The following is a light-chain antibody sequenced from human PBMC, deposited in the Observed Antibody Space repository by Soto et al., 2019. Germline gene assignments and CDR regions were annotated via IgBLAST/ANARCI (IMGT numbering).Light chain of an antibody. J-gene: IGKJ5*01. CDR1: QSLLHSNGYNY. V-gene: IGKV2-28*01. CDR3: MQALQTPIT. Sequence: DVAMTQSPLSLPVTLGQAASISCRSGQSLLHSNGYNYLDWYLQKPGQSPQLLIYSGSNRASGVPDRFSGSGSGTDFTLKISRVEAEDVGVYYCMQALQTPITFGQGTRLEIK. CDR2: SGS.